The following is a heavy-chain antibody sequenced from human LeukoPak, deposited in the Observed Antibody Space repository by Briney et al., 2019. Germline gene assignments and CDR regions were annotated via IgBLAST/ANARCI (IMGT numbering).Heavy chain of an antibody. J-gene: IGHJ4*02. CDR1: GGTFLGGTSNNYA. Sequence: ASVKVSCKASGGTFLGGTSNNYAVNWVRQAPGQGLEYLGRILPSFGIGNYPQRFQGRVTITADKSTSTAYTELSSLRSEDTAVYYCARSGLVVTPYFDYWGQGTLVTVSS. D-gene: IGHD4-23*01. CDR3: ARSGLVVTPYFDY. CDR2: ILPSFGIG. V-gene: IGHV1-69*04.